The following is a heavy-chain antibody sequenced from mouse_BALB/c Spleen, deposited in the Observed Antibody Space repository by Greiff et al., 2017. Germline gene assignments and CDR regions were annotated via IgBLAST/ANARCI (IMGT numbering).Heavy chain of an antibody. CDR3: ARESPTGFAMDY. Sequence: DVQLQESGPGLVKPSQSLSLTCSVTGYSITSGYYWNWIRQFPGNKLEWMGYISYDGSNNYNPSLKNRISITRDTSKNQFFLKLNSVTTEDTATYYCARESPTGFAMDYWGQGTSVTVSS. CDR2: ISYDGSN. CDR1: GYSITSGYY. V-gene: IGHV3-6*02. J-gene: IGHJ4*01. D-gene: IGHD4-1*02.